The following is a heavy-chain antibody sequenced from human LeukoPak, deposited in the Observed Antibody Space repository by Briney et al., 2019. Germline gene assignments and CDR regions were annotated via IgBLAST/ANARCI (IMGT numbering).Heavy chain of an antibody. CDR3: AVGDVHYGDGLRDY. V-gene: IGHV3-21*01. Sequence: PGGSLRLSCAASGFTFSSYSMNWVRQAPGKGLEWVSSISSSSSYIYYADSVKGRFTISRDNAKNSLYLQMNSLRAEDTAVYYCAVGDVHYGDGLRDYWGQGTLVTVSS. CDR1: GFTFSSYS. D-gene: IGHD4-17*01. CDR2: ISSSSSYI. J-gene: IGHJ4*02.